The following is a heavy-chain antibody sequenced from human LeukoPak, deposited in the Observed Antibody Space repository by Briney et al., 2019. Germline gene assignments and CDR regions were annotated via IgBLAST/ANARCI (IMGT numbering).Heavy chain of an antibody. CDR2: ISYDGSNK. Sequence: PGRSLRLSCAASGFTFSNYAMHWVRQAPGTGLEWVAVISYDGSNKYYASSGRGRFTIPRDNSKNPRNLKMNGLGVEDTAVYYCARKRLFGSGSYYNVPAYWGQGTLVTVSS. CDR1: GFTFSNYA. J-gene: IGHJ4*02. CDR3: ARKRLFGSGSYYNVPAY. V-gene: IGHV3-30*04. D-gene: IGHD3-10*01.